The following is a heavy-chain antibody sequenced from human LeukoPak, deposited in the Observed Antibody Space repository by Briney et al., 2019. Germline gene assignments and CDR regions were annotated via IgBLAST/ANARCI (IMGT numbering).Heavy chain of an antibody. CDR3: ARDGGSSWYFDY. CDR2: ISSSGNTT. Sequence: GRSLRPSCAPSGFTFSEHYMSWIRPTAGKGLGWVSYISSSGNTTYYADPVKGRFTISRDNAKNSLYLQMNSLRAEDTAVYYCARDGGSSWYFDYWGQGNLVTVSS. J-gene: IGHJ4*02. D-gene: IGHD6-13*01. CDR1: GFTFSEHY. V-gene: IGHV3-11*04.